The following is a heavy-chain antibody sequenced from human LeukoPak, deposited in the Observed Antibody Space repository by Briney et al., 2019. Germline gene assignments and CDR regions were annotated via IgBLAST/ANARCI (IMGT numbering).Heavy chain of an antibody. CDR2: INTNTGNP. CDR1: GYTFTSYA. Sequence: GASVKVSCKASGYTFTSYAMNWVRQAPGQGLEWMGWINTNTGNPTYAQGFTGRFVFSLDTSVSTAYLQISSLKAEDTAVYYCARVGGRYYDFWSGYYSLVQSNNWFDPWAREPWSPSPQ. V-gene: IGHV7-4-1*02. J-gene: IGHJ5*02. D-gene: IGHD3-3*01. CDR3: ARVGGRYYDFWSGYYSLVQSNNWFDP.